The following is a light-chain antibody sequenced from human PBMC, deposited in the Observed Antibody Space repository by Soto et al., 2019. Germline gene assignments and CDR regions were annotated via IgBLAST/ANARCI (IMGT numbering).Light chain of an antibody. V-gene: IGLV2-14*01. CDR1: SSDVGSYNY. CDR2: ASS. Sequence: QSALTQPGSVSGSPGQSITISCTGTSSDVGSYNYVSWYQQHPGKAPRLMIYASSNRPSGVSHRFSGSRSGNTASLTISGLQAEDEADYFCSSYTSGSTLYVFGSGTKVTVL. J-gene: IGLJ1*01. CDR3: SSYTSGSTLYV.